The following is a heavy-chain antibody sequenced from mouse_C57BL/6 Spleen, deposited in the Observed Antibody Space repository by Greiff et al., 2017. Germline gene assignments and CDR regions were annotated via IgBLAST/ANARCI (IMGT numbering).Heavy chain of an antibody. J-gene: IGHJ2*01. D-gene: IGHD1-1*01. CDR1: GYAFSSSW. Sequence: VQLQQSGPELVKPGASVKISCKASGYAFSSSWMNWVKQRPGKGLGWIGRIYPGDGDTNYNGKFKGKATLTADKSSSTAYMQLSSLTSEDSAVYFCARNYYGSSYVGYFDYWGQGTTLTVSS. V-gene: IGHV1-82*01. CDR2: IYPGDGDT. CDR3: ARNYYGSSYVGYFDY.